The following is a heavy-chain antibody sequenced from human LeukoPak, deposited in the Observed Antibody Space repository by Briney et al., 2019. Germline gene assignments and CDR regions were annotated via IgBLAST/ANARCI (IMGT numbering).Heavy chain of an antibody. CDR3: ARGPWSTRFFARRAPYYFDY. Sequence: SETLSLTCTVSGGSISTSRYYWGWIRQPPGKGLEWIGSIYYSGTTYYNLSLKSRVTISVDTSRNQFSLRLSSVTAADTAVYYCARGPWSTRFFARRAPYYFDYWGQGTLVTVSS. CDR2: IYYSGTT. D-gene: IGHD3-3*01. CDR1: GGSISTSRYY. V-gene: IGHV4-39*01. J-gene: IGHJ4*02.